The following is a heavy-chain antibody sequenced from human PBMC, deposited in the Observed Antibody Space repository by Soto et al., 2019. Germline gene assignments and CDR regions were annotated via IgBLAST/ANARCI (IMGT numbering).Heavy chain of an antibody. D-gene: IGHD1-26*01. CDR2: IWYDGSNK. CDR1: GFTFSSYG. J-gene: IGHJ4*02. V-gene: IGHV3-33*01. CDR3: AREGRVGATLDY. Sequence: GGSLRLSCAASGFTFSSYGMHWVRQAPGKGLEWVAVIWYDGSNKYYADSVKGRLTISRDNSKNTLYLQMNSLRAEDTAVYYCAREGRVGATLDYWGQGTLVTVSS.